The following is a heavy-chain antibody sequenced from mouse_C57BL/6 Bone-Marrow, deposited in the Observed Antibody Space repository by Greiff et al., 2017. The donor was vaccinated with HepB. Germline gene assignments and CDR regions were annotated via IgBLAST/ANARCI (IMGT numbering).Heavy chain of an antibody. Sequence: VQLQQPGAELVMPGASVKLSCKASGYTFTSYWMHWVKQRPGQGLEWIGEIDPSDSYTNYNQKFKSKATLTVDTSSSTAYMQLSSLTSEDSAVDYCARRRGSPMDYWGQGTSVTVSS. CDR3: ARRRGSPMDY. V-gene: IGHV1-69*01. CDR2: IDPSDSYT. J-gene: IGHJ4*01. CDR1: GYTFTSYW.